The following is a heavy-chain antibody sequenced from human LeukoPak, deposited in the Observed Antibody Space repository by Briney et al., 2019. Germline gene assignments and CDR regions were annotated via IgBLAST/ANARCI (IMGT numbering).Heavy chain of an antibody. D-gene: IGHD1-26*01. Sequence: GGSLRLSCAASGFTFNNYWMNWVRQAPGKGLEWVANIKHDGSEKYYVDSVEGRFTISRDNSKNTLYLQMSSLRAEDTAVYFCAKDGGSNSYWYFDLWGRGTLVTVSS. CDR1: GFTFNNYW. J-gene: IGHJ2*01. CDR3: AKDGGSNSYWYFDL. V-gene: IGHV3-7*01. CDR2: IKHDGSEK.